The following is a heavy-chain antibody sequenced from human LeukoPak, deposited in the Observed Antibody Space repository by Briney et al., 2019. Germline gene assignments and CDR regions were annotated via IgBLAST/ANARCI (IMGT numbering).Heavy chain of an antibody. D-gene: IGHD4-17*01. CDR3: ARDLGRHGDYLGY. J-gene: IGHJ4*02. V-gene: IGHV1-2*02. Sequence: ASVKVSCKASGYTFTGYYMHWVRQAPGQGLEWMGWINPNSGGTNYAQKFQGRVTMTRDTSISTAYMELSRLRSDDTAVYYCARDLGRHGDYLGYWGQGTLVTVSS. CDR1: GYTFTGYY. CDR2: INPNSGGT.